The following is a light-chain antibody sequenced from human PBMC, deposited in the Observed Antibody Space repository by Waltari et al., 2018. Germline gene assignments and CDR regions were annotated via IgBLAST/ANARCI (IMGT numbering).Light chain of an antibody. J-gene: IGKJ5*01. V-gene: IGKV1-16*02. CDR1: QGITDH. Sequence: DIQMTQSPSSLSASVRHKVTITCRASQGITDHLAWFQLKPGKAPNSLIYAASRLQSGVPSKFSGSGSGTDFTLTINSLQPEDFATYYCQQYWSYPITFAQGTRLEIE. CDR3: QQYWSYPIT. CDR2: AAS.